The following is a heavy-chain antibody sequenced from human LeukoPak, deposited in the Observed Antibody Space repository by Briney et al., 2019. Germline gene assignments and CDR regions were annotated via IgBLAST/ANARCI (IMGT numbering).Heavy chain of an antibody. V-gene: IGHV3-7*01. D-gene: IGHD2/OR15-2a*01. CDR3: ARANSLGY. CDR1: GFTFCSYW. CDR2: IKHDGSEK. Sequence: GGSLRLSSAASGFTFCSYWMSRVRQAPGKGLEWVANIKHDGSEKYYVDSVRGRFTISRDNAKDPLYLQRNSLRAQDTAVYYCARANSLGYWGQGTLVTVPS. J-gene: IGHJ4*02.